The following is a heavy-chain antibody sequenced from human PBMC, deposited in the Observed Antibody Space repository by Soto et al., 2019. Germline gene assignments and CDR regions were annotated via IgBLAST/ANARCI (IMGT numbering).Heavy chain of an antibody. CDR3: ATALGTSGWFDY. CDR1: AYTSTLYG. Sequence: ASVKVSCKASAYTSTLYGITWVRQAPGQGLEWMGWIRAHNGETKFARKFQDRVTMTTDPSSSIVFMDLRTLTSDDTAVYYCATALGTSGWFDYWGQGTLVTVSS. V-gene: IGHV1-18*01. CDR2: IRAHNGET. J-gene: IGHJ4*02. D-gene: IGHD6-19*01.